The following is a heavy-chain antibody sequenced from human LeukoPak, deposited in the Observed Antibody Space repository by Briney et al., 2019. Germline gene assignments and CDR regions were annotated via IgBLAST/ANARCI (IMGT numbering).Heavy chain of an antibody. Sequence: GGSLRLSCAASGFTFSSYGMHWVRQAPGKGLEGVAVISYDGSNKYYADSVKGRFTISRDNSKNTLYLQMNSLRAEDTAVYYCAKRWAYGSGSYTSDFDYWGQGTLVTVSS. V-gene: IGHV3-30*18. D-gene: IGHD3-10*01. J-gene: IGHJ4*02. CDR3: AKRWAYGSGSYTSDFDY. CDR1: GFTFSSYG. CDR2: ISYDGSNK.